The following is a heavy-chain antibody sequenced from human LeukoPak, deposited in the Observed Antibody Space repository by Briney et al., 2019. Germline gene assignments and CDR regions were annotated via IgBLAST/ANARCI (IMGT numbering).Heavy chain of an antibody. CDR1: GFTFSSYG. CDR2: IWYDGSNK. D-gene: IGHD6-6*01. J-gene: IGHJ4*02. CDR3: AKEEYSSSLRYFND. Sequence: GRSLRLSCAASGFTFSSYGMHWVRQAPGKGLEWVAVIWYDGSNKYYADSVKGRFTISRDNSKNTLYLQMNSLRAEDTAVYYCAKEEYSSSLRYFNDWGQGTLVTVSS. V-gene: IGHV3-33*06.